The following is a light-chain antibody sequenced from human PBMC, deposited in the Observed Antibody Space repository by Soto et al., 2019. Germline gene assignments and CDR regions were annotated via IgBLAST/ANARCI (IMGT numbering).Light chain of an antibody. Sequence: DDVMTQSPLSLPVTLGQPASISCRSSQGLVYSDGSVFLNWFHQRPGQSPRRLIYWVSNRDSGVPDRFSASGSGTDFTLQISRVEAEDVGVYYCMQGTHWPWTFGQGTKVEIK. J-gene: IGKJ1*01. CDR2: WVS. CDR1: QGLVYSDGSVF. CDR3: MQGTHWPWT. V-gene: IGKV2-30*01.